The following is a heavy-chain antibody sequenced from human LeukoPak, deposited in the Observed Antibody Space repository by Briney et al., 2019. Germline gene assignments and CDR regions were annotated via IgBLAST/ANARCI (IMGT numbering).Heavy chain of an antibody. CDR1: GFTFDDYA. D-gene: IGHD7-27*01. CDR2: ISWNSGSI. Sequence: GGSLRLSCAASGFTFDDYAMHWVRQAPGKGLEWVSGISWNSGSIGYADSVKGRFTISRDNAKNSVYLQMNSLRTEDTAVYYCARDTPLGCFDYWGQGTLVTVSS. CDR3: ARDTPLGCFDY. J-gene: IGHJ4*02. V-gene: IGHV3-9*01.